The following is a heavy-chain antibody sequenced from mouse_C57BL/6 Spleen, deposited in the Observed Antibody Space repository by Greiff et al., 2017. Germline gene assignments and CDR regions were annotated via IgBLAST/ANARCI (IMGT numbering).Heavy chain of an antibody. Sequence: DVKLVESEGGLVQPGSSMKLSCTASGFTFSDYYMAWVRQVPEKGLEWVANINYDGSSTYYLDSLKSRFIISRDNAKNILYLQMSSLKSEDTATYYCARGAYYSNYVDAMDYWGQGTSVTVSS. V-gene: IGHV5-16*01. D-gene: IGHD2-5*01. CDR2: INYDGSST. J-gene: IGHJ4*01. CDR3: ARGAYYSNYVDAMDY. CDR1: GFTFSDYY.